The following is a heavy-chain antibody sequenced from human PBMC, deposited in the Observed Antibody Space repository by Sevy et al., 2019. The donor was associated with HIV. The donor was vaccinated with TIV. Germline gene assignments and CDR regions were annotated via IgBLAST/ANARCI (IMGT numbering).Heavy chain of an antibody. CDR3: ARDKNHYDRNVYYDAFDI. CDR1: GFTLSSFW. D-gene: IGHD3-22*01. Sequence: GGSLRLSCAAPGFTLSSFWMTWVRQAPGKGLEWVANIKEDGSDKNYLDSVKGRFTISRDNAKNSLYLQMNSLRAEDTGVYYCARDKNHYDRNVYYDAFDIWGQGTMVTVSS. J-gene: IGHJ3*02. CDR2: IKEDGSDK. V-gene: IGHV3-7*03.